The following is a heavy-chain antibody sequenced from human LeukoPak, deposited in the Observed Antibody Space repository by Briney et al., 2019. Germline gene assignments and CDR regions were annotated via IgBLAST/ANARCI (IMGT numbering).Heavy chain of an antibody. CDR2: MNPNSGNT. CDR1: GYTLTSYD. CDR3: ARAWEAYGDGHLYMDV. D-gene: IGHD4-17*01. J-gene: IGHJ6*03. V-gene: IGHV1-8*03. Sequence: ASVNVSCKASGYTLTSYDINWVRQAAGQGLEWMGWMNPNSGNTGYAQKFQGRVTITRNTSISTAYMELSSLRSEDTAVYYFARAWEAYGDGHLYMDVWGKGTTVTVSS.